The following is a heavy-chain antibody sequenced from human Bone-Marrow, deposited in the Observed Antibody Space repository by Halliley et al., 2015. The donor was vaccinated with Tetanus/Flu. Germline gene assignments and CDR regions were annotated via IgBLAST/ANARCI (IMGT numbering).Heavy chain of an antibody. Sequence: EGIGRIRNKKNNYATAYGESGGSRFTISRDNSKNTTYLQVDSLRPEDTAVYFWARQSLTAEVWGQGTKVTVSS. CDR2: IRNKKNNYAT. V-gene: IGHV3-73*01. CDR3: ARQSLTAEV. J-gene: IGHJ4*02. D-gene: IGHD2-21*02.